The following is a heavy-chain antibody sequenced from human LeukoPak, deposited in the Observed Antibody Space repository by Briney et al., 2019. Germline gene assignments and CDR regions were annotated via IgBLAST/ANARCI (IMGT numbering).Heavy chain of an antibody. V-gene: IGHV3-21*01. D-gene: IGHD2-21*02. CDR3: AREDCGGDRYQP. CDR2: ISSSSSYI. Sequence: GGSLRLSCAASGFTFSSYSMNWVRQAPGKGLEWVSSISSSSSYIYYADSVKGRFAISRDNAKNSLYLQMNSLRAEDTAVYYCAREDCGGDRYQPWGQGTLVTVSS. CDR1: GFTFSSYS. J-gene: IGHJ5*02.